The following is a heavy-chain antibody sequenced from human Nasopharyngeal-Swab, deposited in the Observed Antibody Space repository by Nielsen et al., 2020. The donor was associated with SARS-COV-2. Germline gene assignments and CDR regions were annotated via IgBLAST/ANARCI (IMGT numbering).Heavy chain of an antibody. V-gene: IGHV3-15*01. J-gene: IGHJ6*02. D-gene: IGHD2-8*02. CDR2: IKSKTDGGTT. Sequence: WIRQPPGKGLEWVGRIKSKTDGGTTDYAAPVKGRFTISRDDSKNTLYLQMNSLKTEDTAVYYCTTDGTAYYSGMDVWGQGTTVTVSS. CDR3: TTDGTAYYSGMDV.